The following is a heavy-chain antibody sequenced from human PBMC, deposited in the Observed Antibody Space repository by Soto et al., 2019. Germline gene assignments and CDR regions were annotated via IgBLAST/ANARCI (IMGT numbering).Heavy chain of an antibody. J-gene: IGHJ5*02. Sequence: PXGTLSLTFTVSAGSITTSYWSWIRQPLGKALEWIGYISYRGSTNYNPSLKSRLPISIDTSKSQISLKLTSMTPADTAVDYCSSSGIVGREVNTCFDPWGQGTLVPVSS. V-gene: IGHV4-59*01. CDR2: ISYRGST. D-gene: IGHD3-22*01. CDR1: AGSITTSY. CDR3: SSSGIVGREVNTCFDP.